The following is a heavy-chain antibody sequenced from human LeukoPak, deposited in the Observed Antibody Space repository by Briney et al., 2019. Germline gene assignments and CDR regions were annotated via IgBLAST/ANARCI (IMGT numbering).Heavy chain of an antibody. CDR1: GGTFSSYA. CDR3: AVPRDGYNSWDY. J-gene: IGHJ4*02. CDR2: IIPIFGTA. Sequence: ASVKVSCKASGGTFSSYAISWVRQAPGQGLEWMGGIIPIFGTANYAQKFQGRVTITTDESTSTAYMELSGLRSEDTAVYYCAVPRDGYNSWDYWGQGTLVTVSS. V-gene: IGHV1-69*05. D-gene: IGHD5-24*01.